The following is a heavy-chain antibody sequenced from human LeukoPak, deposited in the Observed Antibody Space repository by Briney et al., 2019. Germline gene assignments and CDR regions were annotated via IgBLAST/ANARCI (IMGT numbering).Heavy chain of an antibody. J-gene: IGHJ6*02. Sequence: SETLSLTCAVYGGSFSSYYWSRIRQPPGKGLEWIGYIYYSGSTNYNPSLKSRVTISVDTSKNQFSLKLSSVTAADTAVYYCARGPLTFSYYYGMDVWGQGTTVTVSS. CDR2: IYYSGST. CDR1: GGSFSSYY. CDR3: ARGPLTFSYYYGMDV. V-gene: IGHV4-59*01.